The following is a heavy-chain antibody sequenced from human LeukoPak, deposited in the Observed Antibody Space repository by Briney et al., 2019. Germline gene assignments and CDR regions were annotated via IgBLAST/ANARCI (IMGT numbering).Heavy chain of an antibody. CDR3: AKETGGSNRGIFDY. V-gene: IGHV3-30*02. D-gene: IGHD4-23*01. Sequence: GGSLRLSCAASGFTFSSYWMHWVRQAPAKGLEWVAFIVYDGSHKYYADSVKGRFTISRDNSKNTLYLQMNSLRAEDTAIYYCAKETGGSNRGIFDYWGQGTLVTVSS. CDR1: GFTFSSYW. CDR2: IVYDGSHK. J-gene: IGHJ4*02.